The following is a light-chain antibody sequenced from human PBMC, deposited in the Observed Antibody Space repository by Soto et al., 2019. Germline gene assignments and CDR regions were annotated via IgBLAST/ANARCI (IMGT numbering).Light chain of an antibody. Sequence: DIQMTQYPSTLSASVGDRVTITCRASQSISSWLAWYQQKPGKAPKLLIYDASSLESGVPSMFSGSGSRTEFTLAIRSLQPDDFATYYCQQYNSYSITFGQGTKLEIK. CDR3: QQYNSYSIT. CDR1: QSISSW. J-gene: IGKJ2*01. CDR2: DAS. V-gene: IGKV1-5*01.